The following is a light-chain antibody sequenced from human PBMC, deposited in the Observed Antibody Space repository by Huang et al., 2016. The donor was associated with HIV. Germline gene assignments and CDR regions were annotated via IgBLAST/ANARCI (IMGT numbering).Light chain of an antibody. CDR2: AAS. CDR3: QQYGSSPQT. Sequence: EIVLTQSPGTLSLSPGQRATLSCRASQSVSRSYLAWYQQKPGQAPRLLIYAASSRASGIPNRFSGSGSGTDFTLTISRLEPEDFAVYFCQQYGSSPQTFGQGTRLEIK. J-gene: IGKJ5*01. V-gene: IGKV3-20*01. CDR1: QSVSRSY.